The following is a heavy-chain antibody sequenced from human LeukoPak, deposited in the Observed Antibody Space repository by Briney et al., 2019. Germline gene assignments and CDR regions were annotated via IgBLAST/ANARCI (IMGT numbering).Heavy chain of an antibody. CDR3: ARGNWEVITPDY. CDR2: IYYSGST. V-gene: IGHV4-59*01. Sequence: SETLSLTCTVSGGSISTYYWSWIRQPPGKGLEWIGYIYYSGSTNYNPSLKSRVTISIDTTKNQFSLKLSSVTAADTAVYYCARGNWEVITPDYWGQGTLVTVSS. D-gene: IGHD3-22*01. CDR1: GGSISTYY. J-gene: IGHJ4*02.